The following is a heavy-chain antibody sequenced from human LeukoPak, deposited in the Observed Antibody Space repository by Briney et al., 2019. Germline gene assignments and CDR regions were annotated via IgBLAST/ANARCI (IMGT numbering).Heavy chain of an antibody. J-gene: IGHJ4*02. CDR2: ISGAGDNT. CDR3: AKVTVCYGCYFDY. Sequence: GGSPRLSCAASGYTFSSHGMTWVRQAPGKGLEWVSTISGAGDNTNYAETVKGRFTISRDNSKNTVYLQMNSLRAEDTAIYYCAKVTVCYGCYFDYWGQGTLVTVSS. CDR1: GYTFSSHG. D-gene: IGHD3-16*01. V-gene: IGHV3-23*01.